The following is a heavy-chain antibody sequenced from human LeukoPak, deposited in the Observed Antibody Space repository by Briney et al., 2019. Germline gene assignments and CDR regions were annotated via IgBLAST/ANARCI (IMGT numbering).Heavy chain of an antibody. CDR1: GFTFSDYY. J-gene: IGHJ6*03. V-gene: IGHV3-11*04. CDR2: ISSSGSTI. D-gene: IGHD2-15*01. CDR3: AAVIGYCSGGSCYGGYYYYYMDV. Sequence: GGSLRLSCAPSGFTFSDYYMSWIRQAPGKGLEWVSYISSSGSTIYYADSVKGRFTISRDNAKNSLYLQMNSLRAEDTAVYYCAAVIGYCSGGSCYGGYYYYYMDVWGKGTTVTVSS.